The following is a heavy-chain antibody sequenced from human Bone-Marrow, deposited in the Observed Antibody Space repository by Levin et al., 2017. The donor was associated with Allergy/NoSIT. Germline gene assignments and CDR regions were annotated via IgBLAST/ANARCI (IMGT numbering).Heavy chain of an antibody. D-gene: IGHD6-13*01. CDR2: ISGSGGST. CDR1: GFTFSSYA. Sequence: GESLKISCAASGFTFSSYAMSWVRQAPGKGLEWVSAISGSGGSTYYADSVKGRFTISRDNSKNTLYLQMNSLRAEDTAVYYCAKDLSIAAAGSLPHFDYWGQGTLVTVSS. J-gene: IGHJ4*02. V-gene: IGHV3-23*01. CDR3: AKDLSIAAAGSLPHFDY.